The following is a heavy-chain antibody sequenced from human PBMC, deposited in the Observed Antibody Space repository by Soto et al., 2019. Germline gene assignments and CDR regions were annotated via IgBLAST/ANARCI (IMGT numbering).Heavy chain of an antibody. Sequence: QVQLVQSGAEVKKPGASVKVSCKASGYTFTSYAMHWVRQAPGQRLEWMGRINAGNGNTKYSQKFQGRVTITRDTSASTGYMELSSLRSEDTAVYYCARDSTGYSSSWLYYYYYYMDVWGKGTTVTVSS. CDR1: GYTFTSYA. CDR2: INAGNGNT. D-gene: IGHD6-13*01. V-gene: IGHV1-3*01. J-gene: IGHJ6*03. CDR3: ARDSTGYSSSWLYYYYYYMDV.